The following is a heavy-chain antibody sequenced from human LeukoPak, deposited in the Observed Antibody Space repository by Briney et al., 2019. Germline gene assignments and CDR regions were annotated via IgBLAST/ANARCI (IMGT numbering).Heavy chain of an antibody. Sequence: GGSLRLSCAASGFTFSSYEVNWVRQAPGKGLEWVSYISSSGRTFYYADSVKGRFTISRDNGKNSLYLQMNSLRVGDTAVYYCARDSRGSSWFFDYWGQGALVTVSS. D-gene: IGHD6-13*01. V-gene: IGHV3-48*03. J-gene: IGHJ4*02. CDR2: ISSSGRTF. CDR3: ARDSRGSSWFFDY. CDR1: GFTFSSYE.